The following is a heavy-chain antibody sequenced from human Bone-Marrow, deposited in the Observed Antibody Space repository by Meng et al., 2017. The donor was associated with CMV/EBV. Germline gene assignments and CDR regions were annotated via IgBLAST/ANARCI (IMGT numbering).Heavy chain of an antibody. V-gene: IGHV1-2*02. CDR2: VTPYSGGT. J-gene: IGHJ6*02. Sequence: ASVKVSCKASGYKFAGYYIHWVRQAPGQGLEWMGWVTPYSGGTFYAQKFKGRVTMTRDTSISTAYMELTNLTSDDTAIYYCTRHANYLDVWGQGTTVTVSS. CDR3: TRHANYLDV. CDR1: GYKFAGYY. D-gene: IGHD4/OR15-4a*01.